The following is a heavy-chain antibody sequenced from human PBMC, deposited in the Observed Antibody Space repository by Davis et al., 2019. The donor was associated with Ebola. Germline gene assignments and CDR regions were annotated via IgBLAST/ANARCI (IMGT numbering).Heavy chain of an antibody. CDR3: ARLKWELLTRDYYYGMDV. V-gene: IGHV4-34*01. CDR2: INHSGST. D-gene: IGHD1-26*01. CDR1: GGSFSGYY. J-gene: IGHJ6*02. Sequence: PSETLSLTCAVYGGSFSGYYWNWIRQTPGEGLQWIGEINHSGSTNYNPSLKSRVTISVDTSKNQFSLKLSSVTAADTAVYYCARLKWELLTRDYYYGMDVWGQGTTVTVSS.